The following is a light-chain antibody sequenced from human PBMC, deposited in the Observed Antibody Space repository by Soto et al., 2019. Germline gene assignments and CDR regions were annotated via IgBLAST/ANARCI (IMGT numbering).Light chain of an antibody. V-gene: IGLV2-14*01. CDR3: SSYTSSSTLV. J-gene: IGLJ1*01. CDR2: DVS. CDR1: SSDVGGYNY. Sequence: QSALTQPASVSGPPGQSITISCTGTSSDVGGYNYVSWYQQHPGKAPKLMIYDVSNRPSGVSNRFSGSMSGNTASLTISGLQAEYEADYYCSSYTSSSTLVFGTGTKLAVI.